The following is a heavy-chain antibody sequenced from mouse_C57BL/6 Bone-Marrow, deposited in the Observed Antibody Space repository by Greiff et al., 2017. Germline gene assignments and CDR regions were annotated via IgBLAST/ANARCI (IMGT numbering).Heavy chain of an antibody. J-gene: IGHJ2*01. D-gene: IGHD1-1*01. CDR3: ERGGYLYYGSSQYYFEY. CDR1: GFTFSSYA. V-gene: IGHV5-4*03. Sequence: DVMLVESGGGLVQPGGSLKLSCAASGFTFSSYAMSWVRQTPEKRLEWVATLSDGGSYTYYPDNVKGRFTISRDNATNNLYLQMSHLKSEDTAMNYGERGGYLYYGSSQYYFEYWGQGTTRTVSS. CDR2: LSDGGSYT.